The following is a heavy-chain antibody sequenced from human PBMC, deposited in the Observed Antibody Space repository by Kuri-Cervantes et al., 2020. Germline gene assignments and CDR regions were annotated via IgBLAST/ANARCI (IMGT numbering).Heavy chain of an antibody. D-gene: IGHD1-26*01. CDR1: GFTFSNAW. CDR2: IKQDGSEK. J-gene: IGHJ4*02. V-gene: IGHV3-7*03. CDR3: AKSVWELQPFPFDY. Sequence: GESLKISCAASGFTFSNAWMSWVRQAPGKGLEWVANIKQDGSEKYYVDSVKGRFTISRDNAKNSLYLQMNSLRAEDTAVYYCAKSVWELQPFPFDYWGQGTLVTVSS.